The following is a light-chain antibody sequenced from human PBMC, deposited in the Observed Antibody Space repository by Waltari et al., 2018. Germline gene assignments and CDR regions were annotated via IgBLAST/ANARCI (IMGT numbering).Light chain of an antibody. J-gene: IGKJ1*01. Sequence: SCAASGSVSKFLAWYQQKPGQAPRLLIYHASNRASGIPDRFSGSGFGTDFSLTISRLEPEDFAVYYCQKYDSLPATFGQGTKVEIK. CDR3: QKYDSLPAT. CDR2: HAS. V-gene: IGKV3-20*01. CDR1: GSVSKF.